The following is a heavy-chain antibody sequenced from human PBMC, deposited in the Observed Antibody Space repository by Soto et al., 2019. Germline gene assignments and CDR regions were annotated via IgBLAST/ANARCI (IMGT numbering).Heavy chain of an antibody. CDR3: ARITYYDFWSGYYESENWFDP. J-gene: IGHJ5*02. CDR1: GGSISSGGYY. CDR2: IYYSGST. V-gene: IGHV4-31*03. Sequence: SETLSLTCTVSGGSISSGGYYWSWIRQHPGKGLEWIGYIYYSGSTYYNPSLKSRVTISVDTSKNQFSLKLSSVTAADTAVYYFARITYYDFWSGYYESENWFDPWGQGTLVTVSS. D-gene: IGHD3-3*01.